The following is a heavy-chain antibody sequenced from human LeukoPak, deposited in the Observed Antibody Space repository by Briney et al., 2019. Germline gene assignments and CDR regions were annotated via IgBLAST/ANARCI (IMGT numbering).Heavy chain of an antibody. V-gene: IGHV4-28*01. CDR2: IHYSGCT. D-gene: IGHD1-1*01. J-gene: IGHJ4*02. CDR1: GYSISSSNW. Sequence: PSETXSLTCAVSGYSISSSNWWGWVRXPPGKGLEWIGYIHYSGCTYYNPSLMSRVTMSVDTSKNQFSLKLSSVTAVDTAVYYCARKHRWNGLYFDYWGQGTLVTVSS. CDR3: ARKHRWNGLYFDY.